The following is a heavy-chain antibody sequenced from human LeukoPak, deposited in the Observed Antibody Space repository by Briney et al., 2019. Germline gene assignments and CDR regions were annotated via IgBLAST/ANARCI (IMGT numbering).Heavy chain of an antibody. J-gene: IGHJ4*02. CDR1: GGTFSSYA. Sequence: SSVKVSCKSSGGTFSSYAISWVRQAPGQGLEWMGGIIPIFGTANYAQKFQGRVTITADESTSTAYMELSSVRSGDTAVYYCTDSSGYFDYWGQGTLVTVSS. CDR2: IIPIFGTA. D-gene: IGHD3-22*01. CDR3: TDSSGYFDY. V-gene: IGHV1-69*13.